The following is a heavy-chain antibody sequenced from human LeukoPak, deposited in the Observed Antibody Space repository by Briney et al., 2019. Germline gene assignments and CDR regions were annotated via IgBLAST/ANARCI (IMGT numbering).Heavy chain of an antibody. V-gene: IGHV3-7*01. CDR1: GFTFSSYW. J-gene: IGHJ6*03. CDR3: ARAGRKSRGVDLVRKKETGYYYYMDV. Sequence: GGSLRLSCAASGFTFSSYWMSWVRQAPGKGLEWVANIKQDGSEKYYVDSVKGRFTISRDNAKNSLYLQMNSLRAEDTAVYYCARAGRKSRGVDLVRKKETGYYYYMDVWGKGTTVTVSS. D-gene: IGHD3-10*02. CDR2: IKQDGSEK.